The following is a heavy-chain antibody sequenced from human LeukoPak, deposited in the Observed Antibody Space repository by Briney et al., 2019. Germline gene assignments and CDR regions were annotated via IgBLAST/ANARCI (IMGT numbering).Heavy chain of an antibody. Sequence: SETLSLTCTVSGGSISSSSYYWGWIRQPPGKGLEWNGSIYDSGRTYYNPSLKSRVTISVGTTNNQFSLKLSSVTAADTAVYCCARRAYDSSGYIDYWGQGTLVTVSS. V-gene: IGHV4-39*01. CDR1: GGSISSSSYY. J-gene: IGHJ4*02. CDR3: ARRAYDSSGYIDY. D-gene: IGHD3-22*01. CDR2: IYDSGRT.